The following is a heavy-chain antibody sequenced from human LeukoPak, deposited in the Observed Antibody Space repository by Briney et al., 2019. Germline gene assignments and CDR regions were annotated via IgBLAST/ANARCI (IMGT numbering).Heavy chain of an antibody. D-gene: IGHD2/OR15-2a*01. CDR1: GGSLSSYY. J-gene: IGHJ4*02. CDR2: IYYSGTT. V-gene: IGHV4-59*01. Sequence: PSETLSLTCTVSGGSLSSYYWSWIRQPPGKALEWIGYIYYSGTTSYNPSLKSRVTISVDTSKNQFSLKLTSVTAADTAVYYCARALRLYYFDYWGQGTLVTVSS. CDR3: ARALRLYYFDY.